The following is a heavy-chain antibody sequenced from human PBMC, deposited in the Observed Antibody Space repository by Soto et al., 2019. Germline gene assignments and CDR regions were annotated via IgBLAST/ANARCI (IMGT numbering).Heavy chain of an antibody. V-gene: IGHV4-59*08. D-gene: IGHD4-17*01. CDR3: ARSGEDVPYYYYGMDV. J-gene: IGHJ6*02. Sequence: SETLSLTCTVSGGSISSYDWSWIRQPPGKGLEWNGYIYYSGSTNYNPSLKSRVTISVDTSKNQFSLKLSSVTAADTAVYYCARSGEDVPYYYYGMDVWGQGTTVTVSS. CDR1: GGSISSYD. CDR2: IYYSGST.